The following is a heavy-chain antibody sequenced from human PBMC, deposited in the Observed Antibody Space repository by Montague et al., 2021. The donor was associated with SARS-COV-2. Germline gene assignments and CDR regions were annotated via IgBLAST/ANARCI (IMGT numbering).Heavy chain of an antibody. CDR1: GVSITSYY. CDR3: VRDGGNWYYFDY. V-gene: IGHV4-4*07. D-gene: IGHD3-16*01. CDR2: IYPSGST. J-gene: IGHJ4*02. Sequence: SETLSLTCSISGVSITSYYWSWVRQPPGKGLEWIGHIYPSGSTXXXPSXKGRVSLSIDNPKNQFSLKLESLTAADTAVYYCVRDGGNWYYFDYWGQGALVTVSS.